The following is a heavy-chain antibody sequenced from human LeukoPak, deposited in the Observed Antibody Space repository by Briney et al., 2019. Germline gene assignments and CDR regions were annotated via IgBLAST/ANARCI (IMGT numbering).Heavy chain of an antibody. CDR2: ISWNSGSI. V-gene: IGHV3-9*01. CDR1: GFTFDDYA. Sequence: GRSLRLSCAASGFTFDDYAMHWVRQAPGKGLEWVSGISWNSGSIGYADSVKGRFTISRDNAKNSLYLQMNSLRAEDTALYYCTKGPDARIFTDQDWFDPWGQGTLVTVSS. CDR3: TKGPDARIFTDQDWFDP. J-gene: IGHJ5*02. D-gene: IGHD2-15*01.